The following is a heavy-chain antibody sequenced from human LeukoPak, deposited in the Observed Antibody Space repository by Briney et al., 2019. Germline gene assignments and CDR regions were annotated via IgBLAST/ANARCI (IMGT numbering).Heavy chain of an antibody. J-gene: IGHJ4*02. Sequence: SETLSLTCTVSGYSISSGYYWGWIRQPPGKGLEWIGNIYNSGSTYYNPSFKSRVTISVDTSKKQVSLKLNSVTAADTAVYYCARAGIAKAPLRATPFAYWGQGTLVTVSS. CDR2: IYNSGST. CDR3: ARAGIAKAPLRATPFAY. D-gene: IGHD1-26*01. CDR1: GYSISSGYY. V-gene: IGHV4-38-2*02.